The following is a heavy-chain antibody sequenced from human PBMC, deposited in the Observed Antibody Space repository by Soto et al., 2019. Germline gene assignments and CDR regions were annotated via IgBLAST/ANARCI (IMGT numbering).Heavy chain of an antibody. D-gene: IGHD2-2*01. CDR2: IIPILGIA. CDR3: ERGPVDYAGLDNAY. J-gene: IGHJ4*02. Sequence: QVQLVQSGAEVKKPGSSVKVSCKASGGTFSSYTISWVRQAPGQGLEWMGRIIPILGIANYAQKFQGRVTITADKSTSTAYGALSSLRSEDTAVYYCERGPVDYAGLDNAYWGQGTLFTFSS. CDR1: GGTFSSYT. V-gene: IGHV1-69*02.